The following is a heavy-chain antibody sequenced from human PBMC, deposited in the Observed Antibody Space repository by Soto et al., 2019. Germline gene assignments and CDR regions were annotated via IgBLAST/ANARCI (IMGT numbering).Heavy chain of an antibody. J-gene: IGHJ4*02. D-gene: IGHD2-21*02. CDR1: GGSISSSNW. V-gene: IGHV4-4*01. CDR3: ARGGGDWYFDY. CDR2: IYPSGST. Sequence: QVQLQESGPGLVKPSGTLSLTWAVSGGSISSSNWWLWVRQPPGKGLEWIGEIYPSGSTNYNPSLKRRVTIAGDKSKNHFSLKLNSVTAADTAVYCCARGGGDWYFDYWGQGTLVTVSS.